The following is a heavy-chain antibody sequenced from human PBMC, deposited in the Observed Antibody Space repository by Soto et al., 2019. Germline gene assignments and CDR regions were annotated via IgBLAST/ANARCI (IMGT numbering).Heavy chain of an antibody. V-gene: IGHV4-34*01. J-gene: IGHJ5*02. CDR3: ATRITVFGLLIPPFDP. D-gene: IGHD3-3*01. CDR1: GGSVNGYY. Sequence: PSETLSLTCAVYGGSVNGYYWIWIRQPPGKGLEWIGEINHTGGTHYHPSLKSRVTMSVDTSKNQFSLRLSSVTPADTAIYYCATRITVFGLLIPPFDPWGQGTQVTVS. CDR2: INHTGGT.